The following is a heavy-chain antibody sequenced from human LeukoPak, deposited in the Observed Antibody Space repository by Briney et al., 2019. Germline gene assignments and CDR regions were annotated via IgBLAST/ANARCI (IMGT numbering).Heavy chain of an antibody. CDR1: GGSICIGDYY. CDR3: ARPYYYDSRIDP. J-gene: IGHJ5*02. Sequence: SQTLSLTCTLCGGSICIGDYYWSWVRQPPGKGLEGIVYMYYRGSTYYNPSLKSRVTISLDTSKNQFSLKLNSVTAADTAVYFCARPYYYDSRIDPWGQGTLVTVSS. D-gene: IGHD3-22*01. CDR2: MYYRGST. V-gene: IGHV4-30-4*01.